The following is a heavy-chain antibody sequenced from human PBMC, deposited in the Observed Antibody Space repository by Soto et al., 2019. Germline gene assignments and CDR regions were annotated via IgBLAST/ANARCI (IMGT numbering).Heavy chain of an antibody. D-gene: IGHD2-2*01. V-gene: IGHV4-34*01. CDR2: INHSGST. Sequence: SETLSLTCDVYGGSFSGYYWSWIRQPPGKGLEWIGEINHSGSTNYNPSLKSRVTISVDTSKNQFSLKLSSVTAADTAVYYCATIPPAPVLQYVGMDVWGQGTTVTVSS. CDR3: ATIPPAPVLQYVGMDV. J-gene: IGHJ6*02. CDR1: GGSFSGYY.